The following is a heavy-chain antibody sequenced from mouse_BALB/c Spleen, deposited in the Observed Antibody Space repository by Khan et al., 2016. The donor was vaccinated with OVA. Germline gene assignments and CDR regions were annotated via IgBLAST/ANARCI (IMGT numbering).Heavy chain of an antibody. Sequence: EVQLQESGPGLVKPSQSLSLTCTVTGYSITSDYAWNWIRQFPGNKLEWMGYISYSGSTNYNPSLKSRISITRDTSKNQFFLQLNSVTTEDTATYYCARDGYWYNYAFDYWGQGTTVTVSS. CDR3: ARDGYWYNYAFDY. V-gene: IGHV3-2*02. CDR2: ISYSGST. J-gene: IGHJ4*01. CDR1: GYSITSDYA. D-gene: IGHD2-3*01.